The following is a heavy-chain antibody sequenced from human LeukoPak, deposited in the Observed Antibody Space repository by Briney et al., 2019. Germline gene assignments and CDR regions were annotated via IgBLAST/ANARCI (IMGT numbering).Heavy chain of an antibody. J-gene: IGHJ4*02. CDR1: GGSIRSSSSY. V-gene: IGHV4-39*07. CDR3: AHLDHYDLHFDY. D-gene: IGHD3-22*01. Sequence: SETLSLTCTVSGGSIRSSSSYWGWIRQPPGKGLEWIGSIYYSGSTYYNPSLKSRVTISVDTSKNQFSLKLSSVTAADTAVYYCAHLDHYDLHFDYWGQGTLVTVSS. CDR2: IYYSGST.